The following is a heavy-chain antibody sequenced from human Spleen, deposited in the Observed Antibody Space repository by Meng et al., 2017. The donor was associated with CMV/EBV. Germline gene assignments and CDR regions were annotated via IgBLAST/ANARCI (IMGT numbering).Heavy chain of an antibody. D-gene: IGHD1-26*01. CDR1: GFTFSSYA. CDR2: ISYDGSNT. Sequence: GGSLRLSCAASGFTFSSYAMHWVRQAPGKGLEWVALISYDGSNTYYADSVKGRFTFSRDNSKNTLYLQMNSLRVEDTAVYYCAKGEGDSPIWGQGTTVTVSS. CDR3: AKGEGDSPI. V-gene: IGHV3-30-3*01. J-gene: IGHJ6*02.